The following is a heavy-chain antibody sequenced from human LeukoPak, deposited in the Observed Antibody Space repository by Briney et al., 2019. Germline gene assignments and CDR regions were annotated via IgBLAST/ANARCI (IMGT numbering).Heavy chain of an antibody. J-gene: IGHJ4*02. Sequence: GGSLRLSCAASGFTFSSHAMSWARQAPGKGLEWVSAITSGSGSNVYYTDSLKGRFTISRDNSKNTLYLQMNSLRAEDTAVYYCARHDSWSFDYWGQGTLVTVSA. CDR2: ITSGSGSNV. V-gene: IGHV3-23*01. CDR3: ARHDSWSFDY. CDR1: GFTFSSHA. D-gene: IGHD6-13*01.